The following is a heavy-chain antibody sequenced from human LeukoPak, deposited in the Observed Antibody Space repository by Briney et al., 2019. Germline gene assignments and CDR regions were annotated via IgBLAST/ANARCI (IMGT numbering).Heavy chain of an antibody. Sequence: PGGSLRLSCAASGFTFSSYAMHWVRQAPGKGLEWVAVISYDGSNKYYADSVKSRFTISRDNSKNTLYLQMNSLRAEDTAVYYCARAYCGGDCYSDYYYGMDVWGQGTTVTVSS. V-gene: IGHV3-30-3*01. CDR2: ISYDGSNK. D-gene: IGHD2-21*02. CDR3: ARAYCGGDCYSDYYYGMDV. J-gene: IGHJ6*02. CDR1: GFTFSSYA.